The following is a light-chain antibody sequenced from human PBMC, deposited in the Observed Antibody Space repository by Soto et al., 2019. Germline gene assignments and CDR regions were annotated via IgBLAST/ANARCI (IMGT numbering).Light chain of an antibody. Sequence: DIQMTQSLPTLSASVGDRVTITCQASQDIGNFLSWYQQKPGKVPKLLIFDASKLETGVPSRFSGSGSGTDFTFTISSLQPEDIATYYCQQYDNLPLTFGGGTKVDIK. CDR2: DAS. J-gene: IGKJ4*01. CDR1: QDIGNF. CDR3: QQYDNLPLT. V-gene: IGKV1-33*01.